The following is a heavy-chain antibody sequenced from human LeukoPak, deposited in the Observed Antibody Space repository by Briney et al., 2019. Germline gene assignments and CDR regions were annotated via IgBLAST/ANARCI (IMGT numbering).Heavy chain of an antibody. D-gene: IGHD3-22*01. V-gene: IGHV4-34*01. Sequence: SETLSLTCAVYGGSFSGYYWSWIRQPPGKGLEWIGSIYYSGSTYYNPSLKSRVTISVDTSKNQFSLKLSSVTAADTAIYYCARHFMIVVVITTDNWFDPWGQGTLVTVSS. CDR1: GGSFSGYY. CDR2: IYYSGST. J-gene: IGHJ5*02. CDR3: ARHFMIVVVITTDNWFDP.